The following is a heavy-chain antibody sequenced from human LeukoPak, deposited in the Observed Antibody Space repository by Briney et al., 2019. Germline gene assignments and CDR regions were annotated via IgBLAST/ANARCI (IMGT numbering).Heavy chain of an antibody. CDR3: ARVNDYGDYGSFDY. V-gene: IGHV4-31*03. Sequence: PSETLSLTCTVSGGSISSGGYYWSCIRQHPGKGLEWIGYIYYSGSTYYNPSLKSRVTISVDTSKNQFSLKLSSVTAADTAVYYCARVNDYGDYGSFDYWGQGTLVTVSS. CDR2: IYYSGST. CDR1: GGSISSGGYY. J-gene: IGHJ4*02. D-gene: IGHD4-17*01.